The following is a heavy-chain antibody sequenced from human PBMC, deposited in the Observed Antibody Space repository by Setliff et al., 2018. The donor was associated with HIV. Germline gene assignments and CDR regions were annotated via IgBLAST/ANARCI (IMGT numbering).Heavy chain of an antibody. CDR2: IYTSGGV. Sequence: PSETLSLTCNVSGGSIISGGYYWSWIRQPAGKGLEWIGRIYTSGGVTYNPSLESRVTISVDTSKNQFSLKLTSVTAADTAVYYCARWRHSSTWYMGFDPWGRGILVTVS. CDR1: GGSIISGGYY. V-gene: IGHV4-61*02. CDR3: ARWRHSSTWYMGFDP. D-gene: IGHD6-13*01. J-gene: IGHJ5*02.